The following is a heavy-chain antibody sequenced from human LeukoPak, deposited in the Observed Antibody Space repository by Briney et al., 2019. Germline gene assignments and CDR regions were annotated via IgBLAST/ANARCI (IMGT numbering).Heavy chain of an antibody. J-gene: IGHJ4*02. CDR2: ISYDGSNK. CDR1: GFTFSSYA. CDR3: ARGSISGYVSYYYDSSGDAYFDY. D-gene: IGHD3-22*01. Sequence: PGGSLRLSCAASGFTFSSYAMHWVRQAPGKGLEWVAVISYDGSNKYYADSVKGRFTISRDNSKNTLYLQMNSLRAEDTAVYYCARGSISGYVSYYYDSSGDAYFDYWGQGTLVTVSS. V-gene: IGHV3-30-3*01.